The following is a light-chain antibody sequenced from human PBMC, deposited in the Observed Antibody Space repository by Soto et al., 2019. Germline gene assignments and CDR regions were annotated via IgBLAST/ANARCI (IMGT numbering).Light chain of an antibody. CDR3: QQTYSDIS. CDR1: RTINTY. J-gene: IGKJ4*01. CDR2: GAS. V-gene: IGKV1-39*01. Sequence: DVRMTQSPSSLSASVGDTITITCRASRTINTYLNWFQQKPGEPPRLPIYGASTLHDGVPSRFSGSGSVADLTLTISGLRPEDFASYHCQQTYSDISFGGGTKVDIK.